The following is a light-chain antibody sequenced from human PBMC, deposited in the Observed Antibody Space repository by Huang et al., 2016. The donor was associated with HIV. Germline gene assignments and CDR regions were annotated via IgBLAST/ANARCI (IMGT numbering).Light chain of an antibody. CDR3: MQSINLPCT. V-gene: IGKV2D-29*01. Sequence: DIVMTQTPFSLSVTPGQPASISCKSSQSLLHSDGKTYFYWFLQKAGQAPQLLIYEVSNRVSGVPDRFSGSGSGTDFTLKISRVEAEDVGVYYCMQSINLPCTFGQGTKVEIK. CDR1: QSLLHSDGKTY. J-gene: IGKJ1*01. CDR2: EVS.